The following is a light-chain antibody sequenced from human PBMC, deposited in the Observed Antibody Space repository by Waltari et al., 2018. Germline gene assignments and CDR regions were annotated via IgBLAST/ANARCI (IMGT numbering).Light chain of an antibody. CDR3: QQSGT. Sequence: EIVLTQSTGTLTLSQGEGATLSCRASQTVSSNYLAWYQQKPGQAPRLLIYGASSRATGIPDRFSGSGSGTDFTLTISRLEPEDFAVYYCQQSGTFGQGTKVEIK. CDR1: QTVSSNY. CDR2: GAS. J-gene: IGKJ1*01. V-gene: IGKV3-20*01.